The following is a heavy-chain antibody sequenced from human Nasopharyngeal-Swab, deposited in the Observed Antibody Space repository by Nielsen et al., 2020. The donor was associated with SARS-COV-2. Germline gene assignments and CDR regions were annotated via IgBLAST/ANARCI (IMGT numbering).Heavy chain of an antibody. CDR1: GFVFSSYG. Sequence: CYAACGFVFSSYGIYWVRQALGKGLEWVAVIWYDGSNKYYADSVKGRFTISRDNSKNTLYLQMNSLRAEDTAVYYCARSSHQSEGYAFDYWGQGTLVTVSS. CDR3: ARSSHQSEGYAFDY. D-gene: IGHD5-12*01. V-gene: IGHV3-33*01. CDR2: IWYDGSNK. J-gene: IGHJ4*02.